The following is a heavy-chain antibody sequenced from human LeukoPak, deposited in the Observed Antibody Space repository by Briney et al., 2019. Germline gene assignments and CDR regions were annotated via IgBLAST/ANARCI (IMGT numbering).Heavy chain of an antibody. V-gene: IGHV3-30*18. J-gene: IGHJ6*03. CDR3: AKDSPDIVVVVARYMDV. Sequence: GGSLRLSCAASGFTFSSYGMHWVRQAPGKGLEWVAVISYDGSNKYYADSVKGRFTISRDNSKNTLYLQMNSLRAEDTAVYYCAKDSPDIVVVVARYMDVWGKGTTVTISS. D-gene: IGHD2-15*01. CDR2: ISYDGSNK. CDR1: GFTFSSYG.